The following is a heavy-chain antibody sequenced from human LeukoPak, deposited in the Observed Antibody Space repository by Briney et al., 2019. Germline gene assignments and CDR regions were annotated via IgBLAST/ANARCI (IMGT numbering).Heavy chain of an antibody. J-gene: IGHJ4*02. CDR1: GFTFSSYW. CDR3: ARGNSFDY. CDR2: IHQDGGQE. V-gene: IGHV3-7*01. D-gene: IGHD1-1*01. Sequence: QTGGSLRLSCAASGFTFSSYWMSWVRQAPGKGLEWVANIHQDGGQEFYVDSVEGRFTISRDNAKDSVYLHMNSLRADDTAVYYCARGNSFDYWGQGTLVTVSS.